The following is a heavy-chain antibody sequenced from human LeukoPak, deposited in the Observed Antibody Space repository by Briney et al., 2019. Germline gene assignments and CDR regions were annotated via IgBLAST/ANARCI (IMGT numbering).Heavy chain of an antibody. V-gene: IGHV4-31*03. CDR2: IYYSGST. D-gene: IGHD2-2*01. CDR1: GGSISSGGYY. Sequence: SETLSLTCTVSGGSISSGGYYWSWIRQHPGKGLEWIGYIYYSGSTYYNPSLKSRVTISVDTSKNQFSLKLSSVTAADTAVYYCARGWDIVVVPAALRWFDPWGQGTLVTVSS. CDR3: ARGWDIVVVPAALRWFDP. J-gene: IGHJ5*02.